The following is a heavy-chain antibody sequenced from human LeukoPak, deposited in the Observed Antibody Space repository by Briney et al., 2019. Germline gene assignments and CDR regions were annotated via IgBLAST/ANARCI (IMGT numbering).Heavy chain of an antibody. CDR2: IKEDGSEK. D-gene: IGHD5-18*01. V-gene: IGHV3-7*03. Sequence: GGSLRLSCAASGFTFSNYWMSWVRQAPGKGLEWVANIKEDGSEKYYVDSVKGRFTISRDSAKNSLYLQMNSLRVEDTAVYYCARDHNYGSDYWGQGTLVTVSS. CDR1: GFTFSNYW. CDR3: ARDHNYGSDY. J-gene: IGHJ4*02.